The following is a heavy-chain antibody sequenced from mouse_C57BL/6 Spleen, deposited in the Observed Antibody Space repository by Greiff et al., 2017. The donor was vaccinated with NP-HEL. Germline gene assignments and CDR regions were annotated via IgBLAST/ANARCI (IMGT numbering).Heavy chain of an antibody. D-gene: IGHD1-1*01. CDR2: INPYNGGT. V-gene: IGHV1-19*01. J-gene: IGHJ4*01. Sequence: EVQLQQSGPVLVKPGASVKMSCKASGYTFTDYYMNWVKQSHGKSLEWIGVINPYNGGTSYNQKFTGKATLTVDKSSSTAYMELNSLTTEDSAVYYCARPFITTVVATGAMDYWGQGASVTVSS. CDR1: GYTFTDYY. CDR3: ARPFITTVVATGAMDY.